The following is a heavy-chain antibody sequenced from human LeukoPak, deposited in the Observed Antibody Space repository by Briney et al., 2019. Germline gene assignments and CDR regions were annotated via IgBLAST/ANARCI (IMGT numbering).Heavy chain of an antibody. CDR3: AREGSGYDSSGSPGY. CDR1: GGSISSSSYY. CDR2: IYYSGST. J-gene: IGHJ4*02. Sequence: SETLSLTCTVSGGSISSSSYYWGWIRQPPGKGLEWIGSIYYSGSTYYNPSLKSRVTISVDTSKNQFSLKLSSVTAADTAVYYCAREGSGYDSSGSPGYWGQGTLVTVSS. D-gene: IGHD3-22*01. V-gene: IGHV4-39*07.